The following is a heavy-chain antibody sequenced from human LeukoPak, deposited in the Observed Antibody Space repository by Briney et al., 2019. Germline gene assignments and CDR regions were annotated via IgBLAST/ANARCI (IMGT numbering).Heavy chain of an antibody. CDR2: INPNSGGT. J-gene: IGHJ4*02. V-gene: IGHV1-2*06. CDR1: GYTFTGYY. Sequence: ASVKVSCKASGYTFTGYYMHWVRQAPGQGLEWMGRINPNSGGTNYAQKFQGRVTMTRDTSVSTAYMELSRLRSDDPAMYYCARGARGTWAWGDWGQGTLVTVSS. D-gene: IGHD3-10*01. CDR3: ARGARGTWAWGD.